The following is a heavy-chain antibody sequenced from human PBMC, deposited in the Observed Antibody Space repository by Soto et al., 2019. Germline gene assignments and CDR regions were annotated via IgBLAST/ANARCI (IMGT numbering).Heavy chain of an antibody. J-gene: IGHJ6*02. D-gene: IGHD1-26*01. CDR3: ARIKWGLNYYNGMDV. Sequence: ASVKVSCKPSGYSFSDYFIQWVRQAPGQGLEWVAWINPKTAATDYAKKFQGRVSLTWDTSSTTAYMELTRLRPDDTAVYYCARIKWGLNYYNGMDVWGQGTTVTVS. V-gene: IGHV1-2*02. CDR2: INPKTAAT. CDR1: GYSFSDYF.